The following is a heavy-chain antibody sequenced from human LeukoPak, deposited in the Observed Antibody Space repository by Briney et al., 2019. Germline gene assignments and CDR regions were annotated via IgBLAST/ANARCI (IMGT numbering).Heavy chain of an antibody. J-gene: IGHJ3*02. CDR3: ARDGRADAFDI. CDR1: GYIFTTYY. Sequence: SVKVSCKTSGYIFTTYYIHWVRQAPGQGLEWMGGITPIFGTANYAQKFQGRVTITADESTSTAYMELSSLRSEDTAVYYCARDGRADAFDIWGQGTMVTVSS. CDR2: ITPIFGTA. D-gene: IGHD2-15*01. V-gene: IGHV1-69*13.